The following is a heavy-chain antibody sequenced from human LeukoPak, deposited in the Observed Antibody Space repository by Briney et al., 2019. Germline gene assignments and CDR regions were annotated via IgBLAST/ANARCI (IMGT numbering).Heavy chain of an antibody. V-gene: IGHV3-53*01. D-gene: IGHD5-18*01. Sequence: YVGGATYYADSVKGRFTISRDNSKNTLYLQMNSLRAEDTAVYYCARGQLWLLDYWGQGTLVTVSS. CDR2: YVGGAT. J-gene: IGHJ4*02. CDR3: ARGQLWLLDY.